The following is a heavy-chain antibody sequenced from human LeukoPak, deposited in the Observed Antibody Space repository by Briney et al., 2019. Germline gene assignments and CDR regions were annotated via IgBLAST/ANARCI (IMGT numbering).Heavy chain of an antibody. D-gene: IGHD1-1*01. V-gene: IGHV3-74*01. Sequence: GGSPRLSCAASGFTLSSFWVHWVPQAPGKGLVWVSRIKSDGSSTSYADSVKGRFTISRDNAKNTPYLQMNSLRAEDTAVYYCARDLNWDLFDYWGQGTLVTVSS. CDR1: GFTLSSFW. CDR3: ARDLNWDLFDY. CDR2: IKSDGSST. J-gene: IGHJ4*02.